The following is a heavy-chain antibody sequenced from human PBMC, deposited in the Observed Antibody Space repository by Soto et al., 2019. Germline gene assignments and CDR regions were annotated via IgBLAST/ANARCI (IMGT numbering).Heavy chain of an antibody. J-gene: IGHJ4*02. CDR2: ISGSGGST. Sequence: GGSLRLSCAASGFTFSSYAMSWVRQAPGKGLEWVSAISGSGGSTYYADSVKGRFTISRDNSKNTLYLQMNSLRAEDTAVYYCAKESLGPNWGSPYFDYWGQGTLVTVSS. CDR1: GFTFSSYA. V-gene: IGHV3-23*01. D-gene: IGHD7-27*01. CDR3: AKESLGPNWGSPYFDY.